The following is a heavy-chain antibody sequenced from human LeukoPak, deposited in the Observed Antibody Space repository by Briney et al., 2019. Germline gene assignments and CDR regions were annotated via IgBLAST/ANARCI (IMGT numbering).Heavy chain of an antibody. Sequence: PGGSLRLSCAASGFTFSSYAMSWVRQAPGKGLEWVSAISGSGGSGGSTFYADSVKGRFTISRDNSKNTLYLQMNSLRAEDTAVYYCARETCGGDCRYSLGFEYWGQGILVTVSS. CDR1: GFTFSSYA. D-gene: IGHD2-21*02. J-gene: IGHJ4*02. CDR2: ISGSGGSGGST. CDR3: ARETCGGDCRYSLGFEY. V-gene: IGHV3-23*01.